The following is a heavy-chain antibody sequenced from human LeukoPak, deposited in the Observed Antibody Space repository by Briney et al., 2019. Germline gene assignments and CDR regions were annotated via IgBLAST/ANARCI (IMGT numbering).Heavy chain of an antibody. V-gene: IGHV3-23*01. CDR3: VRGWQHLGS. CDR2: LTGGSDNS. J-gene: IGHJ5*02. Sequence: GGALRLSCAASGFTFSSSAMTWVRQAPGKGLEWVSSLTGGSDNSEHADSVKGRFSISRDNSQNTLYLQMNSLTAEDTAVYYCVRGWQHLGSWGRGTLVTVSS. D-gene: IGHD4-23*01. CDR1: GFTFSSSA.